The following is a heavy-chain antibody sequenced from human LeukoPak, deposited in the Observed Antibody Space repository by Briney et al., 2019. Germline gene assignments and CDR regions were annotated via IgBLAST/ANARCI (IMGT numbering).Heavy chain of an antibody. Sequence: SETLSLTCAVYGGSFSGYYWSWIRQPPGKGPEWIGEINHSGSTNYNPSLKSRVTISVDTSKNQFSLKLSSVTAADTAVYYCARGLVLVVVAANYFDYWGQGTLVTVSS. CDR2: INHSGST. D-gene: IGHD2-15*01. CDR1: GGSFSGYY. CDR3: ARGLVLVVVAANYFDY. V-gene: IGHV4-34*01. J-gene: IGHJ4*02.